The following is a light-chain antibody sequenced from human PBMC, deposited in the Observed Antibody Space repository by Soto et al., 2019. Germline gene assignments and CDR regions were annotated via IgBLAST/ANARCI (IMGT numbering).Light chain of an antibody. Sequence: EIVMTQSPGILSVSPGERATLSCRASQSVSSNLAWYQQKPGQAPRLLIYGASTRATGIPARFSGRGSGTEFTLTISSLQSEDFAVYYCQQYNNWPYTFGQGTKLEIK. J-gene: IGKJ2*01. CDR1: QSVSSN. CDR3: QQYNNWPYT. V-gene: IGKV3-15*01. CDR2: GAS.